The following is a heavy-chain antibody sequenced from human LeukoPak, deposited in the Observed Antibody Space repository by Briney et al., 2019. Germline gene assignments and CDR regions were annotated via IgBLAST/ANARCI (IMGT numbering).Heavy chain of an antibody. CDR3: VRDLILVWTPGDDFDY. CDR2: INEDGSII. D-gene: IGHD2-8*01. J-gene: IGHJ4*02. V-gene: IGHV3-74*01. Sequence: GGSVRLSCAASGFTFRSYWMHWVRHAPGKGLEGVSRINEDGSIITYADSVKGRFTISRDNAKNTLYLQMNSLRAEDTAVYYCVRDLILVWTPGDDFDYWGQGTLVTVSS. CDR1: GFTFRSYW.